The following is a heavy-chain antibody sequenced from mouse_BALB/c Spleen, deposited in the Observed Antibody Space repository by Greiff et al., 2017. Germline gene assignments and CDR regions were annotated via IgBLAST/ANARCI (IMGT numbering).Heavy chain of an antibody. Sequence: EVKLMESGPGLVKPSQSLSLTCTVTGYSITSDYAWNWIRQFPGNKLEWMGYISYSGSTSYNPSLKSRISITRDTSKNQFFLQLNSVTTEDTATYYCARGGLPGFAMDYWGQGTSVTVSS. CDR2: ISYSGST. CDR1: GYSITSDYA. D-gene: IGHD2-4*01. CDR3: ARGGLPGFAMDY. V-gene: IGHV3-2*02. J-gene: IGHJ4*01.